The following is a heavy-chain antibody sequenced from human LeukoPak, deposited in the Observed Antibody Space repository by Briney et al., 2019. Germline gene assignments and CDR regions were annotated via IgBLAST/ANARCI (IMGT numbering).Heavy chain of an antibody. Sequence: GGSLRLSCAASGFTFSSYAMHWVRQAPGKGLEWVAVISYDGSNKYYADSVKGRFTISRDNSKNTLYLQMNSLRAEDTAVYYCARDRDGYSGYDSFDYWGQGTLVTVSS. CDR3: ARDRDGYSGYDSFDY. V-gene: IGHV3-30-3*01. CDR1: GFTFSSYA. CDR2: ISYDGSNK. D-gene: IGHD5-12*01. J-gene: IGHJ4*02.